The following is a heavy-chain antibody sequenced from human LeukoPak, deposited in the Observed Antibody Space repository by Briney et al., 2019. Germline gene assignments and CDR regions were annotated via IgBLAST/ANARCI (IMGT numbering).Heavy chain of an antibody. CDR2: IGTAGDT. CDR3: ARQGRGANFDY. Sequence: GGSLRLSCAASGFTFSSYDMHWVRQATGKGLEWVSAIGTAGDTCYPGSVKGRFTISRENAKNSLYLQMNSLRAGDTAVYYCARQGRGANFDYWGQGTLVTVSS. CDR1: GFTFSSYD. J-gene: IGHJ4*02. D-gene: IGHD1-26*01. V-gene: IGHV3-13*01.